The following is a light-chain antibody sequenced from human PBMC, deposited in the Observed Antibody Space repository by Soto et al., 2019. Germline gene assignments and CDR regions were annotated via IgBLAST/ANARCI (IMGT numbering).Light chain of an antibody. J-gene: IGLJ7*01. V-gene: IGLV1-44*01. CDR3: AAWDDSLNGPV. Sequence: QSVLTQPPSASGTPGQRVTISCSGSSSNIGSNTVNWYQQHPGTAPKLLIYSNIQRPSGVPDRFSGSKSGSSASLAISGLQSDDEDDYYCAAWDDSLNGPVFGGGTQLTVL. CDR1: SSNIGSNT. CDR2: SNI.